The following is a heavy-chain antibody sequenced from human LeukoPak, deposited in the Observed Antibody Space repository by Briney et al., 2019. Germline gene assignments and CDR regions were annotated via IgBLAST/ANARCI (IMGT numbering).Heavy chain of an antibody. CDR1: GFTFSNYA. D-gene: IGHD3-10*02. V-gene: IGHV3-30-3*01. CDR2: ILYDGSNN. CDR3: ASLRSGTFTYFDN. Sequence: GRSLRLSCTASGFTFSNYAMHWVRQAPGKGLERVAVILYDGSNNYFADSVKGRITISRDDSANTLYLQMNSLRADDTAVYYCASLRSGTFTYFDNWGQGTLVTVSS. J-gene: IGHJ4*02.